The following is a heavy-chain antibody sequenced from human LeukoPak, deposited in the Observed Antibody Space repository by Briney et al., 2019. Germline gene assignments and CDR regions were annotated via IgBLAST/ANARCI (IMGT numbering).Heavy chain of an antibody. J-gene: IGHJ5*02. Sequence: SETLSLTCAVYGGSFSGYYWRWIRQPPGKGLEWIGEINHSGSTNYNPSLKSRVTISVDTSKNQFSLKLSSVTAADTAVYYCARHRRLVYSSYDPGDWFDPWGQGTLVTVSS. V-gene: IGHV4-34*01. CDR3: ARHRRLVYSSYDPGDWFDP. CDR2: INHSGST. D-gene: IGHD2-8*01. CDR1: GGSFSGYY.